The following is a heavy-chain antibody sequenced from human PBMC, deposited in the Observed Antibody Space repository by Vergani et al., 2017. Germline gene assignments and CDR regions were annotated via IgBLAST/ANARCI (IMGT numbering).Heavy chain of an antibody. J-gene: IGHJ1*01. D-gene: IGHD3-22*01. V-gene: IGHV3-74*01. Sequence: EVQLVQSGGGLAQPGGSLRLSCAASGFTFSNYWMNWVRQGPGKGLVWVSRISTDGSNTGYADSVKGRFTISRDNTKNTLYLQMNSLRAEDTALYYCTKAGQYDSDNFHDSWGQGALVTVAS. CDR1: GFTFSNYW. CDR2: ISTDGSNT. CDR3: TKAGQYDSDNFHDS.